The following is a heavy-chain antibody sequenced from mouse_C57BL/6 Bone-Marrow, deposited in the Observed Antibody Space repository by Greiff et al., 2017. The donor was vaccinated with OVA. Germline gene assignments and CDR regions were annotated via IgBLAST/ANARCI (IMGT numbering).Heavy chain of an antibody. J-gene: IGHJ2*01. D-gene: IGHD1-1*01. CDR2: INPGSGGT. Sequence: QVQLQQSGAELVRPGTSVKVSCKASGYAFTNYLIEWVKQRPGQGLEWIGVINPGSGGTNYNEKFKGKATLTADKSSSTAYMQLSSLTSEDSAVYFCARSSGTTVRPYYFDYWGQGTTLTVSS. V-gene: IGHV1-54*01. CDR3: ARSSGTTVRPYYFDY. CDR1: GYAFTNYL.